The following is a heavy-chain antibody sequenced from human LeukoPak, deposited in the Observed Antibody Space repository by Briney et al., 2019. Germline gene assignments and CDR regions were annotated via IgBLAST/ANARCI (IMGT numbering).Heavy chain of an antibody. J-gene: IGHJ4*02. V-gene: IGHV4-4*07. CDR2: IYTSGST. CDR1: GGSIGSYY. CDR3: ARENSGSYREFDY. Sequence: PSQTLSLARSVSGGSIGSYYWSWIRQPAGKGPEWIGRIYTSGSTNYNASLNSRVIISVDTSKNQFSLKLSSVTAADTAVFYCARENSGSYREFDYWGQGTLVTVSS. D-gene: IGHD1-26*01.